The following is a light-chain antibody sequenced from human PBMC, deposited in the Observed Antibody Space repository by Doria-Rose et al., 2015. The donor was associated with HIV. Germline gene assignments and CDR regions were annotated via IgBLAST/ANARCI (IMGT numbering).Light chain of an antibody. CDR2: DVG. CDR1: SSDVGAYNY. V-gene: IGLV2-14*04. Sequence: SPGQSITISCTGTSSDVGAYNYVSWYQQHPGRAPKLMIYDVGKRPSGVSNRFSGSKSGNTASLTIFGLQAEDEADYYCGSYTSSTFYVFGTGTKVAVL. J-gene: IGLJ1*01. CDR3: GSYTSSTFYV.